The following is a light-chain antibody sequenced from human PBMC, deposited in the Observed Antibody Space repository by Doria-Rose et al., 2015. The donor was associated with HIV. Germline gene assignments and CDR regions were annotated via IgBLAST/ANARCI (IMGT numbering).Light chain of an antibody. Sequence: TQSPGTLSLSPGERATLSCRASQRVKSSYLAWYQQQPGQAPRLLIYAASTRATGIPDRFSGSWTRTDFTLTISRLEPEDVAVYYCQQYGTSRGTFGQGTRLEIK. CDR1: QRVKSSY. CDR3: QQYGTSRGT. V-gene: IGKV3-20*01. CDR2: AAS. J-gene: IGKJ5*01.